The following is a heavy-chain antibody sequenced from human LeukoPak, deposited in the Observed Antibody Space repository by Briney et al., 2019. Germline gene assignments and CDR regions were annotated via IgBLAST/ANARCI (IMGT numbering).Heavy chain of an antibody. Sequence: GGSLRLSCAASGFTFSTYWMHWVRQAPGKGLEWVAVIWYDGSNKYYADSVKGRFTISRDNSKNTLYLQMNSLRAEDTAVYYCARVTSYGPFDYWGQGTLVTVSS. CDR1: GFTFSTYW. D-gene: IGHD5-18*01. CDR2: IWYDGSNK. J-gene: IGHJ4*02. CDR3: ARVTSYGPFDY. V-gene: IGHV3-33*08.